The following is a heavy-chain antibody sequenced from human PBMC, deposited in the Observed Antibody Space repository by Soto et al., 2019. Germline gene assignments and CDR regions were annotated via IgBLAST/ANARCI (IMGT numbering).Heavy chain of an antibody. CDR2: IYYSGST. D-gene: IGHD3-3*01. CDR3: ASITIFGVALYYGMDV. J-gene: IGHJ6*02. Sequence: XETLSLTCTVSGGSISSSSYYWGWIRQPPGKGLEWIGSIYYSGSTYYNPSLKSRVTISVDTSKNQFSLKLSSVTAADTAVYYCASITIFGVALYYGMDVWGQGTTVTVSS. CDR1: GGSISSSSYY. V-gene: IGHV4-39*01.